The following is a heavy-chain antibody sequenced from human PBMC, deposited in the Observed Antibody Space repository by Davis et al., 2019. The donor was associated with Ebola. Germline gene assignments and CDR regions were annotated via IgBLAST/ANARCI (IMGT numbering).Heavy chain of an antibody. Sequence: ASVKVSCKASGYAFTNYLVHWVRQATGQGLEWMGWMNPNSGNTGYAQKFQGRVTMTRENSMSTAYMELRSLRSEDTAVYFCARGGVAYSDLDYWGQGTLVAVSS. J-gene: IGHJ4*02. V-gene: IGHV1-8*02. CDR3: ARGGVAYSDLDY. CDR2: MNPNSGNT. CDR1: GYAFTNYL. D-gene: IGHD2-21*01.